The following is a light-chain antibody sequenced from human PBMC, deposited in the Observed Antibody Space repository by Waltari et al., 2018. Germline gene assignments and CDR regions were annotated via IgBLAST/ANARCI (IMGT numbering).Light chain of an antibody. Sequence: QSALTQPPSVSGSPGQSVTISCTGTTSDVGRYNRVSWFQQPPGTAPKLIVYEVTSRPSGVPDRFSGSKSGSTASLTISGLQAEDEADYYCCSFTTSSTKMVFGGGTKLTVL. V-gene: IGLV2-18*02. CDR2: EVT. CDR3: CSFTTSSTKMV. CDR1: TSDVGRYNR. J-gene: IGLJ2*01.